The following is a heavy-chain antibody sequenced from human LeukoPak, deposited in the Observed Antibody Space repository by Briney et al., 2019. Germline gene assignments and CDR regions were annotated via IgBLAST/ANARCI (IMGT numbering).Heavy chain of an antibody. CDR3: AKDRSYYDSSGYIYYFDY. J-gene: IGHJ4*02. Sequence: PGGSLRLSCAASGFTFSNYAMSWVRQAPGKGLGWVSAISGSGGDTYYADSVKGRFTISRDNSKNTLYLQINNLRAEDTAVYYCAKDRSYYDSSGYIYYFDYWGQGTLVTVSS. D-gene: IGHD3-22*01. CDR2: ISGSGGDT. CDR1: GFTFSNYA. V-gene: IGHV3-23*01.